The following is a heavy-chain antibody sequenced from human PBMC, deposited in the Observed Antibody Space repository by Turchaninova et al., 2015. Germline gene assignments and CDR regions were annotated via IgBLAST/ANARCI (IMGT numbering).Heavy chain of an antibody. V-gene: IGHV4-38-2*01. CDR2: IYHSGRT. J-gene: IGHJ4*02. CDR1: GDSFSSGYY. D-gene: IGHD6-19*01. CDR3: ARQGVYCSGCKRFDY. Sequence: QVQLQESGPGLVKPSATLSLTPAVSGDSFSSGYYWGWIRQPPGKGLEWIASIYHSGRTYYNSSLKSRVTISVDLSKNQVSLKLSSVTAADTAVYYCARQGVYCSGCKRFDYWGQGTLVTVSS.